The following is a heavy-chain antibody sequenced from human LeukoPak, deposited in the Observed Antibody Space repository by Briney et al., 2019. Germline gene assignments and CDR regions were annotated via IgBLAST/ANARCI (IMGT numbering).Heavy chain of an antibody. D-gene: IGHD3-16*01. CDR2: ISAYNGDM. V-gene: IGHV1-18*01. Sequence: GASVKVCCKASGYTFTTSGISWERQAPGQRLEWVVWISAYNGDMNHAERLEGRVTVTTDTSTSTAYMEMRSLRSDDTAVYCCVRDYAYTMDVWGKGTTVTVS. CDR1: GYTFTTSG. J-gene: IGHJ6*03. CDR3: VRDYAYTMDV.